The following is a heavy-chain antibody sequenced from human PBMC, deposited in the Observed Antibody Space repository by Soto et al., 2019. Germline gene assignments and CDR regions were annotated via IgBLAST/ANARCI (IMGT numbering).Heavy chain of an antibody. CDR3: ARDKGLLLWFGELFPYGMDV. V-gene: IGHV4-31*03. Sequence: QVQLQESGPGLVKPSQTLSLTCTVSGGSISSGGYYWSWIRQHLGKGLEWIGYIYYSGSTYYNPSLKSRVTISVDTSKNQFSLKLSSVTAADTAVYYCARDKGLLLWFGELFPYGMDVWGQGTTVTVSS. D-gene: IGHD3-10*01. CDR2: IYYSGST. CDR1: GGSISSGGYY. J-gene: IGHJ6*02.